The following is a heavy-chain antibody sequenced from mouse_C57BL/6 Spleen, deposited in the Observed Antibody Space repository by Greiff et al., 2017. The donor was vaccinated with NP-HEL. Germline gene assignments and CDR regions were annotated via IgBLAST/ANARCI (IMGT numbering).Heavy chain of an antibody. Sequence: QVQLQQPGAELVKPGASVKLSCKASGYTFTSYWMHWVKQRPGPGLEWIGRIDPNSGGTKYNEKFKSKATLTVDKPSSTAYMQLSSLTSEDSAVYYCARGYYGSSYSAWFAYWGQGTLVTVSA. V-gene: IGHV1-72*01. CDR2: IDPNSGGT. D-gene: IGHD1-1*01. CDR1: GYTFTSYW. CDR3: ARGYYGSSYSAWFAY. J-gene: IGHJ3*01.